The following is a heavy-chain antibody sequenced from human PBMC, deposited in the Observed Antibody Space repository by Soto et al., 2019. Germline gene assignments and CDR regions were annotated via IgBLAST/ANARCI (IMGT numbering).Heavy chain of an antibody. V-gene: IGHV3-23*01. CDR3: AKDKEGATEY. CDR1: GFTFSSYV. J-gene: IGHJ4*02. D-gene: IGHD1-26*01. Sequence: EVQLLECGGDLVQPGGSLRLSCAASGFTFSSYVMRWVRQAPGKGLEWVSSISASRGNTYSSDSVKGRFTISRDNSKNTLYLQMNSLRVEDTAVYYCAKDKEGATEYWGQGTLVTVSS. CDR2: ISASRGNT.